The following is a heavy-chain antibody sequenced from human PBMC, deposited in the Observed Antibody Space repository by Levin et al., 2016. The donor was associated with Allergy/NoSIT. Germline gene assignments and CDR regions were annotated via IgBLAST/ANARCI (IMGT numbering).Heavy chain of an antibody. J-gene: IGHJ4*02. D-gene: IGHD4-11*01. CDR3: AKDGNYALDY. Sequence: WIRQPPGKGLEWVSAISGSGGSTYYADSVKGRFTISRDNSKNTLYLQMNSLRAEDTAVYYCAKDGNYALDYWGQGTLVTVSS. V-gene: IGHV3-23*01. CDR2: ISGSGGST.